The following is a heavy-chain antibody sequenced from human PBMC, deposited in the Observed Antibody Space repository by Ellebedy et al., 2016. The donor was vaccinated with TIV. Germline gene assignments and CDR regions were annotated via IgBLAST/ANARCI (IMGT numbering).Heavy chain of an antibody. CDR2: ISYDGSNK. D-gene: IGHD6-13*01. Sequence: GGSLRLSXAASGFTFSSYSMHWVRQAPGKGLEWVAVISYDGSNKYYADSVKGRFTISRDNSKNTLYLQMNSLRAEDTAVYYCARELGKSSAAVDYWGQGTLVTVSS. V-gene: IGHV3-30*03. J-gene: IGHJ4*02. CDR3: ARELGKSSAAVDY. CDR1: GFTFSSYS.